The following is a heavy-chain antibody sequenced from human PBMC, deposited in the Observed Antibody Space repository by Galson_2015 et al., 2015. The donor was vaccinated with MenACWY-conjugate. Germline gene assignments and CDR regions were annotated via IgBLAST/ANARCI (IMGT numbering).Heavy chain of an antibody. CDR1: GITVSNNY. V-gene: IGHV3-66*01. CDR3: AREWSSLGVRQHMDV. J-gene: IGHJ6*02. CDR2: IYADGNT. Sequence: SLRLSCAASGITVSNNYMTWVRLAPGKGLEWVSVIYADGNTYHADSVRGRFIVSRDNSRNTVSLQMNNLRAEDTAVYYCAREWSSLGVRQHMDVWGQGTTVTASS. D-gene: IGHD3-16*02.